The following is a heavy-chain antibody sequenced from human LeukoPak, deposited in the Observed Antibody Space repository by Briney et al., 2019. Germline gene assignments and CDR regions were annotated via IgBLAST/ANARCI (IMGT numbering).Heavy chain of an antibody. Sequence: SETLSLTCTVSGYSISSGYYWGWIRQPPGKGLAWIGSIYHSGSTYYNPSLKSRVTISVDTPKNQFSLKLSSVTAADTAVYYCARRDGYDPFLNYWGQGTLVTVSS. CDR1: GYSISSGYY. CDR3: ARRDGYDPFLNY. J-gene: IGHJ4*02. CDR2: IYHSGST. D-gene: IGHD3-3*01. V-gene: IGHV4-38-2*02.